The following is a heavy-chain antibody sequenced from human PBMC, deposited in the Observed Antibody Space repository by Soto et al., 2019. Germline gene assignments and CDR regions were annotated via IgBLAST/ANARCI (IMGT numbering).Heavy chain of an antibody. D-gene: IGHD4-4*01. J-gene: IGHJ6*02. CDR1: GGSISSSGYY. V-gene: IGHV4-39*02. Sequence: TLSLTCSISGGSISSSGYYWGWIRQPPGKGLEWIGSIYFSGTTYYNPSLKSRLTMSVDTSKNHFSLRLRSVTAADTAVYYCARERGTVTTPYYYYGMDVWGQGTTVTVSS. CDR2: IYFSGTT. CDR3: ARERGTVTTPYYYYGMDV.